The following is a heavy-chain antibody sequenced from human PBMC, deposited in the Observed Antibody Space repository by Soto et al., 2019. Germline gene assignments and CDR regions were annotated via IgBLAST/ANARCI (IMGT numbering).Heavy chain of an antibody. CDR3: ASQLVVVVAATPYPEYFQH. D-gene: IGHD2-15*01. CDR1: GFTFSSYS. J-gene: IGHJ1*01. CDR2: ISSSSSTI. Sequence: GGSLRLSCAASGFTFSSYSMNWVRQAPGKGLEWVSYISSSSSTIYYADSVKGRFTISRDNAKNSLYLQMNSLRAEDTAVYYCASQLVVVVAATPYPEYFQHWGQGTLVTVSS. V-gene: IGHV3-48*01.